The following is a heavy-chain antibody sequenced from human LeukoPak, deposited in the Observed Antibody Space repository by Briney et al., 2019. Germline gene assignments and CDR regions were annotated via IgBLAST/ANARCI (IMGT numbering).Heavy chain of an antibody. CDR3: AKHSSSLRDYYYYGMDV. J-gene: IGHJ6*04. CDR1: GFTFSSYA. Sequence: GGSLRLSCAASGFTFSSYAMSWVRQAPGKGLEWVSAISGSGGSTYYADSVKGRFTISRDNSKNTLYLQMNSLRAEDTAVYYCAKHSSSLRDYYYYGMDVWGKGTTVTVSS. V-gene: IGHV3-23*01. D-gene: IGHD6-13*01. CDR2: ISGSGGST.